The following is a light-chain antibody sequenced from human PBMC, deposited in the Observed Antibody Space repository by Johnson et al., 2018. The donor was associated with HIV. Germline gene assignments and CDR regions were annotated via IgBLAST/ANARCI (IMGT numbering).Light chain of an antibody. V-gene: IGLV1-51*02. CDR1: SSNIGKNC. CDR3: GAWDASLSAYV. CDR2: ESN. Sequence: QSVLTQPPSVSAAPGQKVTIPCSGSSSNIGKNCVSWYQQLPGTAPKLLIYESNKRPSGIPVRFSGSKSGTSATLAITGLHTVDEADYYCGAWDASLSAYVFGTGTNVTVL. J-gene: IGLJ1*01.